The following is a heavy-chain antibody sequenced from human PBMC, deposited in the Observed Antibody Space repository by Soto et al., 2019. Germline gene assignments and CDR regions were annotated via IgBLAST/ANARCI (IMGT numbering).Heavy chain of an antibody. Sequence: QVQLVESGGGVVQPGRSLRLSCAASGFTFSSCAMHWVRQAPGKGLEWVALISYDGSNKYYANSVKGRFTISRDNSKNTLYRQMNSLRAEDTAVYYCARDKRDLRFLEWSYYFDYWGQGTLVTVSS. V-gene: IGHV3-30-3*01. D-gene: IGHD3-3*01. CDR2: ISYDGSNK. CDR1: GFTFSSCA. J-gene: IGHJ4*02. CDR3: ARDKRDLRFLEWSYYFDY.